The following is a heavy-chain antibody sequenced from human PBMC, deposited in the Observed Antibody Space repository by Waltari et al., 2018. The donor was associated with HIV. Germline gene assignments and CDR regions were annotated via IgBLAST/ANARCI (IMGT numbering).Heavy chain of an antibody. CDR1: GFTFSNAW. J-gene: IGHJ6*02. D-gene: IGHD3-10*01. Sequence: EVQLVESGGGLVKPGGSLRVSCAASGFTFSNAWMSWVHQAPGKGLEGVGHIKTKADGGAADYAAPVKGRFTISRDDSKNTLYLQMDSLKTEDTAVYYCTTSMIRKVSYYYGMDVWGQGTTVTVSS. CDR3: TTSMIRKVSYYYGMDV. V-gene: IGHV3-15*01. CDR2: IKTKADGGAA.